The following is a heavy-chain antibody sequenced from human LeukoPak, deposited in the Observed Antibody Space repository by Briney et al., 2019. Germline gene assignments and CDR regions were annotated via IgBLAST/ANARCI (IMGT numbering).Heavy chain of an antibody. V-gene: IGHV4-34*01. Sequence: PSETLSLTCAVYGGSFGGYYWSWIRQPPGKGLEWIGEINHSGSTNYNPSLKSRVTISVDTSKNQFSLKLSSVTAADTAVYYCARHYDFWSGYSVHWGQGILVTVSS. J-gene: IGHJ4*02. CDR2: INHSGST. D-gene: IGHD3-3*01. CDR3: ARHYDFWSGYSVH. CDR1: GGSFGGYY.